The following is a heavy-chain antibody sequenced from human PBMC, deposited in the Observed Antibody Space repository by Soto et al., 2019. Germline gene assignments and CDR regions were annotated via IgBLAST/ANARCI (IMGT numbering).Heavy chain of an antibody. Sequence: PSETLSLTCAVYGGSFSGYYWSWIRQPPGKGLEWIGEINHSGNTNYNPSLKSRVTISVDKSKNQFSLKLSSVTAADTAVYYCARGQPIYDFWSGYCSFDYWGQGTLVTAPQ. CDR1: GGSFSGYY. CDR3: ARGQPIYDFWSGYCSFDY. D-gene: IGHD3-3*01. J-gene: IGHJ4*02. CDR2: INHSGNT. V-gene: IGHV4-34*01.